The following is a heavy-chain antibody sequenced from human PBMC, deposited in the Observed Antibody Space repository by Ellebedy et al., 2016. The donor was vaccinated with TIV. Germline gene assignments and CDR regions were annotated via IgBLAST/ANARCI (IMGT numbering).Heavy chain of an antibody. J-gene: IGHJ4*02. V-gene: IGHV4-34*01. CDR2: INHSGST. CDR3: ARGFIATIFRHLDYFDY. CDR1: GGSFSGYY. Sequence: MPSETLSLTCAVYGGSFSGYYWSWIRQPPGKGLEWIGEINHSGSTNYNPSLKSRVTISVDTSKNQFSLKLSSVTAADTAVYYCARGFIATIFRHLDYFDYWGQGTLVTVSS. D-gene: IGHD2-21*01.